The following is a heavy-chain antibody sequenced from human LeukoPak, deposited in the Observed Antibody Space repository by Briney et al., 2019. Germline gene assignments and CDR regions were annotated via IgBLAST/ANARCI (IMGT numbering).Heavy chain of an antibody. J-gene: IGHJ4*02. D-gene: IGHD5-12*01. CDR2: IYSGGNT. CDR3: AKDEYSGYDSGFDY. CDR1: GITVSGNY. V-gene: IGHV3-66*01. Sequence: GGSLRLSCAASGITVSGNYMAWVRQAPGKGLEWASVIYSGGNTYHADSVKGRFSISRDNSKNTVYLQMNGLGAEDTAVYYCAKDEYSGYDSGFDYWGQGTLVTVSS.